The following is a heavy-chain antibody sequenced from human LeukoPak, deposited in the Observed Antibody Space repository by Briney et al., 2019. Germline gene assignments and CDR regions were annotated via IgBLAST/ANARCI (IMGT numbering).Heavy chain of an antibody. V-gene: IGHV4-59*01. CDR3: ARDLVGATSTGAFDI. CDR2: IYYSGST. Sequence: KTSETLSLTCTVSGGSISSYYWSWIRQPPGKGLEWIGYIYYSGSTNYNPSLKSRVTISVDTSKNQFSLKLSSVTAADTAVYYCARDLVGATSTGAFDIWGQGTMVTVSS. J-gene: IGHJ3*02. D-gene: IGHD1-26*01. CDR1: GGSISSYY.